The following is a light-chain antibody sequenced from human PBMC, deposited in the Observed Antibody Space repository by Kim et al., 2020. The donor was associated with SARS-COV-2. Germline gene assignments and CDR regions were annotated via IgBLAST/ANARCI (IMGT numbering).Light chain of an antibody. CDR2: LGS. CDR1: QSLLHSNGYNY. V-gene: IGKV2-28*01. J-gene: IGKJ5*01. CDR3: MQAIQTPIT. Sequence: DIVMTQSPLSLPVTPGEPASISCRSSQSLLHSNGYNYLDWYLQKPGQSPQLLIYLGSNRASGVPDRFSGSGSGTDVTLKISRVEAEDVGVYYCMQAIQTPITFGQGTRLEIK.